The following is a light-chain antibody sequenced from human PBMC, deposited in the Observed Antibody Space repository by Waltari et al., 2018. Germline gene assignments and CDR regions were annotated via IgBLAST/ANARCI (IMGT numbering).Light chain of an antibody. CDR2: NTH. CDR1: NSNIGTTA. CDR3: AAWDDSVKDWK. V-gene: IGLV1-44*01. J-gene: IGLJ2*01. Sequence: QSVVTQSPSASGTPGQTVTISCSGDNSNIGTTAISWYKHLPGTAPTLLIYNTHQRASGVPDRFSASKSGPSASLAISGLQSDDEADYYCAAWDDSVKDWKFGGGTRLTVL.